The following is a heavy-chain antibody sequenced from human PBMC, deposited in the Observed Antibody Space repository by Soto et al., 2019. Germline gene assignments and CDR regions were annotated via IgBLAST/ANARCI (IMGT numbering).Heavy chain of an antibody. J-gene: IGHJ4*02. Sequence: GGSLRLSCAASGFTFHSYAISWVRQAPGKGLEWVSVTSGGGGATFYADSVKGRFSISTDNSKSTLYLQMNTLRAEDTAVYYCARRAGTSGTDHDFWGQGTLVTVSS. CDR2: TSGGGGAT. V-gene: IGHV3-23*01. CDR3: ARRAGTSGTDHDF. D-gene: IGHD2-21*02. CDR1: GFTFHSYA.